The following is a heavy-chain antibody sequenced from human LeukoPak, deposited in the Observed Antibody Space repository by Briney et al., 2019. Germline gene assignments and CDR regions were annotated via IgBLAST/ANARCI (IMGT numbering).Heavy chain of an antibody. CDR1: GFTFSSYA. J-gene: IGHJ4*02. V-gene: IGHV3-30-3*01. CDR2: ISYDGSNK. CDR3: ARKSFIVGADY. Sequence: GGSLRLSCAASGFTFSSYAMHWVRQAPGKGLEWVAVISYDGSNKYYADSVKGRFTISRDNSKNTLYLQMNSLRAEDTAVYYCARKSFIVGADYWGQGTLVTVSS. D-gene: IGHD1-26*01.